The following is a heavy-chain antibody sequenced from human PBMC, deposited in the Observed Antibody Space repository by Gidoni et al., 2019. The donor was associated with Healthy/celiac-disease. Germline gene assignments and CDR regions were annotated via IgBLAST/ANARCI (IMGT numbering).Heavy chain of an antibody. CDR2: ISSSSSTI. CDR1: GFTFSSYS. CDR3: ARDPGDALDI. Sequence: EVQLVESGGGLVQPGGSLSLSCAAFGFTFSSYSMNWVRQAPGKGLGWVSYISSSSSTICYADSVKGGFTISRDNAKNSLYLQMNSLRAEDTAVYYCARDPGDALDIWGQGTMVTVSS. J-gene: IGHJ3*02. V-gene: IGHV3-48*01.